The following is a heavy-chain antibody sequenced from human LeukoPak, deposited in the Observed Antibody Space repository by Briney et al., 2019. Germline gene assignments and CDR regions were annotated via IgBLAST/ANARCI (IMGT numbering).Heavy chain of an antibody. CDR1: GFTFSSFW. CDR2: IKQDGSEK. J-gene: IGHJ4*02. Sequence: PGGSLRLSCAASGFTFSSFWMSWVRQAPGKGLEWVTTIKQDGSEKYYVDSVKGRFTISRDNAKNSLYLQMNSLRAEDTAVYYCARYRATSLKYFDFWGQGALVTVSS. V-gene: IGHV3-7*01. CDR3: ARYRATSLKYFDF. D-gene: IGHD3-10*01.